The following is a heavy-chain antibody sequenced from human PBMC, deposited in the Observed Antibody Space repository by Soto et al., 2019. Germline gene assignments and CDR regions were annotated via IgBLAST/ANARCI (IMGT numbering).Heavy chain of an antibody. Sequence: QVQLVESGGGVVQPGRSLRLSCAASGFTFSSYGMHWVRQGPGKGLEWVAVIWYDGSNKYYADSVKGRFTISRDNSKNTLYLQMNSLRAEDTAVYYCARVGYYGSGSYSHFDYWGQGTLVTVSS. CDR1: GFTFSSYG. J-gene: IGHJ4*02. V-gene: IGHV3-33*01. D-gene: IGHD3-10*01. CDR3: ARVGYYGSGSYSHFDY. CDR2: IWYDGSNK.